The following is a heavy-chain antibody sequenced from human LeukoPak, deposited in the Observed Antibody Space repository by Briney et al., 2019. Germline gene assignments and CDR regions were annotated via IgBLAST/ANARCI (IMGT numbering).Heavy chain of an antibody. V-gene: IGHV3-7*01. Sequence: PGGSLKLSCAASGFLFSQYGMSWVRQAPGEGLEWVANIKEDGSETYYADSVKGRFLISRDNAQNSLYLEMNFVIPEDTAVYYCAREWLISPPEITVLFDFWGQGTRVTVSS. CDR2: IKEDGSET. CDR1: GFLFSQYG. D-gene: IGHD3-16*01. J-gene: IGHJ4*02. CDR3: AREWLISPPEITVLFDF.